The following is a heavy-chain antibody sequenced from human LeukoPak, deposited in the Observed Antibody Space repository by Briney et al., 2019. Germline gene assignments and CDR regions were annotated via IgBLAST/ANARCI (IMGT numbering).Heavy chain of an antibody. CDR3: ARDLGQYYDTSDNWFDP. V-gene: IGHV3-74*01. Sequence: GGSLRLSCAASGFTFSNYWMHWVRQAPGKGLVWVSRINSDGINTSYADTVKGRFTISRDNAKNTLNLQMNSLRAEDTAVYYCARDLGQYYDTSDNWFDPWGQGTLVTVSS. CDR2: INSDGINT. D-gene: IGHD3-22*01. CDR1: GFTFSNYW. J-gene: IGHJ5*02.